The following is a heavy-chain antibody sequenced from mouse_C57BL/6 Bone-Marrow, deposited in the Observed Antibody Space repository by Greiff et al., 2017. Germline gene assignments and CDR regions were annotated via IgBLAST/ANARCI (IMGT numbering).Heavy chain of an antibody. CDR2: IYPGDGDT. CDR3: ARTYGNYPFAY. D-gene: IGHD2-1*01. V-gene: IGHV1-82*01. Sequence: QVQLQQSGPELVKPGASVKISCKASGYAFSSSWMNWVKQRPGKGLEWIGRIYPGDGDTNYNGKFKGKATLTADKSSSTAYMQLSSLTSEDSAVYFCARTYGNYPFAYWGQGTLVTVSA. CDR1: GYAFSSSW. J-gene: IGHJ3*01.